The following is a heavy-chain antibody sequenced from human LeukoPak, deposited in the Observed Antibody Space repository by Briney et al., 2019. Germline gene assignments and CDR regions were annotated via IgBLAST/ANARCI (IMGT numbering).Heavy chain of an antibody. Sequence: SETLSLTCAVYGGSFSGYYWTWIRQPPGKGLEWIGEINHSGSTNYNPSLNSRVTISRDTSTNHFSLKLSSVTAADTAVYYCARGPNGSGSYYYYYYYMDVWGKGTTVTISS. J-gene: IGHJ6*03. V-gene: IGHV4-34*01. CDR3: ARGPNGSGSYYYYYYYMDV. CDR2: INHSGST. D-gene: IGHD3-10*01. CDR1: GGSFSGYY.